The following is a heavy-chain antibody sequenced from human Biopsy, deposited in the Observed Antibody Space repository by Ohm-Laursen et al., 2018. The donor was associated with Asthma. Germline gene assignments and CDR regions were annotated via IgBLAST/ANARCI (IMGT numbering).Heavy chain of an antibody. CDR3: ARKAGSCISRTCYSLDF. CDR1: GGTFNTCV. CDR2: INSVFGTT. J-gene: IGHJ4*02. D-gene: IGHD2-2*01. V-gene: IGHV1-69*13. Sequence: GASVTVSCKSLGGTFNTCVIGWVRQAPGHGLEWMGGINSVFGTTTYPQKFQDRVTITADDSTSTVYMELSSLRSEDTAVYYCARKAGSCISRTCYSLDFWGQGTLVTVSS.